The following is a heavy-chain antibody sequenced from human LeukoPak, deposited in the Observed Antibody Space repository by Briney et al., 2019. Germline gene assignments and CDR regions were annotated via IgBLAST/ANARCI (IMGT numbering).Heavy chain of an antibody. D-gene: IGHD2-15*01. CDR2: ISYDGSNK. CDR1: GFTFSSYA. J-gene: IGHJ1*01. CDR3: ARDSRPEVAALEYFQH. V-gene: IGHV3-30-3*01. Sequence: PGRSLRLSCAASGFTFSSYAMHWVRQAPGKGLEWVGVISYDGSNKYYADSVKGRFTISRDNSKHTLYLQMNSLRAEDTAVYYCARDSRPEVAALEYFQHWGQGTLVTVSS.